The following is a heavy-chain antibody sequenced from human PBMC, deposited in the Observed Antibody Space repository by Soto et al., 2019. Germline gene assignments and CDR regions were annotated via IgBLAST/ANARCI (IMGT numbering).Heavy chain of an antibody. CDR3: AKEDSSSWHYYYGMDV. CDR2: ISYDGSNK. D-gene: IGHD6-13*01. Sequence: QVQLVESGGGVVQPGRSLRLSCAASGFTFSSYGMNWVRQAPGKGLEWVAVISYDGSNKYYADSVKGRFTISRDSSKNMLYLQMNSLRAEDTAVYYCAKEDSSSWHYYYGMDVWSQGTTVTVSS. CDR1: GFTFSSYG. J-gene: IGHJ6*02. V-gene: IGHV3-30*18.